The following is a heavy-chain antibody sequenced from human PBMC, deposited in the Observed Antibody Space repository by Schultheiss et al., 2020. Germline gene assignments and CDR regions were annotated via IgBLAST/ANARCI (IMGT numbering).Heavy chain of an antibody. CDR2: IKSKTDGGTT. D-gene: IGHD3-22*01. CDR1: GFTFTNAW. V-gene: IGHV3-15*07. CDR3: AKEGEYSSGYSYYYYGMDV. J-gene: IGHJ6*02. Sequence: GGSLRLSCAASGFTFTNAWMNWVRQAPGKGLEWVGRIKSKTDGGTTDYAAPVKGRFTISRDDSKNTAYLQMNSLKTEDTAVYYCAKEGEYSSGYSYYYYGMDVWGQGTTVTVSS.